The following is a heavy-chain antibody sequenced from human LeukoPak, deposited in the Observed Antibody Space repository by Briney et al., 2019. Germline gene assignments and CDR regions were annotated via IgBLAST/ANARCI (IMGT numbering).Heavy chain of an antibody. CDR3: ARVVGYGTYYFDY. CDR2: IYYSGST. J-gene: IGHJ4*02. D-gene: IGHD5-12*01. V-gene: IGHV4-59*01. Sequence: PSETLSLTCTVSGGSISSYYWSWIRQPPGKGLEWIGYIYYSGSTNYNPSLKSRVAISVDTSKNQFSLKLSSVTAADTAVYYCARVVGYGTYYFDYWGQGTLVTVSS. CDR1: GGSISSYY.